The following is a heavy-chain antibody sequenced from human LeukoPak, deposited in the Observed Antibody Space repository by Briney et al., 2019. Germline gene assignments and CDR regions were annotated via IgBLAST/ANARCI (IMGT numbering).Heavy chain of an antibody. D-gene: IGHD6-13*01. CDR1: GGSFSGYY. J-gene: IGHJ3*02. CDR3: ARGPRGGYSSSWQHAFDI. CDR2: INHSGST. Sequence: SETLSLTCAVYGGSFSGYYWSWIRQPPGKGLEWIGEINHSGSTNYHPSLKSRVTISVDTSKNQFSLKLSSVTAADTAVYYCARGPRGGYSSSWQHAFDIWGQGTMVTVSS. V-gene: IGHV4-34*01.